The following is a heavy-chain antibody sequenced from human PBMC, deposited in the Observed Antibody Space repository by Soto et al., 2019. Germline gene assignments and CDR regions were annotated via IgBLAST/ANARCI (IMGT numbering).Heavy chain of an antibody. CDR2: IYYSGST. Sequence: LSLTCTVSGGSISSSSYYWGWIRQPPGKGPAWIGSIYYSGSTYYNPSLKSRVTISVDTSKNQFSLMLSSVTAADTAVYYCARQDTMVRGVICGFDPWGQGTLVTVSS. V-gene: IGHV4-39*01. J-gene: IGHJ5*02. CDR3: ARQDTMVRGVICGFDP. D-gene: IGHD3-10*01. CDR1: GGSISSSSYY.